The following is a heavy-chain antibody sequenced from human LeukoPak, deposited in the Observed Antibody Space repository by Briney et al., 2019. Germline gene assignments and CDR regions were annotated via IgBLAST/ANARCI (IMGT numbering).Heavy chain of an antibody. J-gene: IGHJ5*02. CDR3: ARDSFRAAAVFDP. CDR1: GYTFTGYF. Sequence: ASVKVSCKASGYTFTGYFLHWVRQAPGQGLEWLGWINSKTGDTNYAQKFQGRVVMTMDTAISTANLDLSRLTSDDTAVYYCARDSFRAAAVFDPWGQGTLVTVSS. D-gene: IGHD6-13*01. CDR2: INSKTGDT. V-gene: IGHV1-2*02.